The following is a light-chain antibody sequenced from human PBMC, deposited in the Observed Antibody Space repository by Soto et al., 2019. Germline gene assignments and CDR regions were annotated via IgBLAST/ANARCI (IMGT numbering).Light chain of an antibody. Sequence: DIQMTQSPSTLSASVGDRVTITCRASQSISSWLAWYQQKPGKAPKLLIYDASSVESGVPSRFSGSGSGTEFTLTISILQPDDFATYYCQQYNSYSYTFGQGTKLEIK. J-gene: IGKJ2*01. CDR2: DAS. CDR1: QSISSW. V-gene: IGKV1-5*01. CDR3: QQYNSYSYT.